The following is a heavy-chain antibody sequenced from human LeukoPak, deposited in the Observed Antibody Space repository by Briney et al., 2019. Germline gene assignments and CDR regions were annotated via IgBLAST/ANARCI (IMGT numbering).Heavy chain of an antibody. D-gene: IGHD1-26*01. CDR3: AKGSGWEMSYYYYYMDV. V-gene: IGHV3-30*02. Sequence: VQPGGSLRLSCAASGFTFSSYGMHWVRQAPGKGLEWVAFIRYDGSNKYYVGSVKGRFTISRDNSKNTLYLQMNSLRAEDTAVYYCAKGSGWEMSYYYYYMDVWGKGTTVTISS. CDR1: GFTFSSYG. J-gene: IGHJ6*03. CDR2: IRYDGSNK.